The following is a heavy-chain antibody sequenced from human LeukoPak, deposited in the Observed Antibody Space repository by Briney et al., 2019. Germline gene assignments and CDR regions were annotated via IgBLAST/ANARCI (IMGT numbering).Heavy chain of an antibody. CDR2: INHDGSAK. CDR1: GFTFSNYW. J-gene: IGHJ3*02. Sequence: GGSLRLSCAASGFTFSNYWMSWVRQAPGKGLECVANINHDGSAKYYMDSVEGRFTISRDDAKNSLYLQMNSLRAEDTAVYYCARMYSSGWPDAFDIWGQGTMVTVSS. V-gene: IGHV3-7*01. CDR3: ARMYSSGWPDAFDI. D-gene: IGHD6-19*01.